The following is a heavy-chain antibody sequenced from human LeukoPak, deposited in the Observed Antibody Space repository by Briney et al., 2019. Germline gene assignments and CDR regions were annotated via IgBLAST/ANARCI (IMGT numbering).Heavy chain of an antibody. D-gene: IGHD1-26*01. CDR2: ISDSGGTT. Sequence: GGSLRLSCAASGFTFSSYAITWVRQAPGKGLEWVSGISDSGGTTYYADSVKGRFTISRDNSKNTLYLQMNGLRAEDTAVYYCARSLLAATPCFDFWGQGTLVTVSS. J-gene: IGHJ4*02. V-gene: IGHV3-23*01. CDR3: ARSLLAATPCFDF. CDR1: GFTFSSYA.